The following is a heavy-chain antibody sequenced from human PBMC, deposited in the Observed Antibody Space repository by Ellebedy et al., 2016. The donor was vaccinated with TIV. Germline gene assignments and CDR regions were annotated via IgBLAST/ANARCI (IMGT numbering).Heavy chain of an antibody. CDR2: ISGSGGST. CDR1: GFTFSSYA. Sequence: GESLKISXAASGFTFSSYAMSWVRQAPGKGLEWVSAISGSGGSTYYADSVKGRFTISRDNSKNTLYLQMNSLRAEDTAVYYCARERYDSSGYYYPLYFDYWGQGTLVTVSS. D-gene: IGHD3-22*01. J-gene: IGHJ4*02. V-gene: IGHV3-23*01. CDR3: ARERYDSSGYYYPLYFDY.